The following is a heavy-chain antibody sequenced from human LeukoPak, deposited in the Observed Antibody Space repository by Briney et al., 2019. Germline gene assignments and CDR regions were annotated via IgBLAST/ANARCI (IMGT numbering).Heavy chain of an antibody. CDR1: GFTFSSYA. CDR3: AKDLRDDPYSSSWYGPDS. J-gene: IGHJ4*02. V-gene: IGHV3-23*01. CDR2: ISGSGGST. Sequence: PGGSLRLSCAASGFTFSSYAMSWVRQAPGKGLEWVSAISGSGGSTYYADSVKGRFTISRDNSKNTLYLQMNSLRAEDTALYYCAKDLRDDPYSSSWYGPDSWGQGTLVTVSS. D-gene: IGHD6-13*01.